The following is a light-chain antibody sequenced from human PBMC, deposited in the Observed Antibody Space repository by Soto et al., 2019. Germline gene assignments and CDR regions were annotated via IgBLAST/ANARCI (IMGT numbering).Light chain of an antibody. V-gene: IGLV1-44*01. CDR2: SNN. CDR3: AAWDDSLNGGYV. J-gene: IGLJ1*01. CDR1: SSNIGSNT. Sequence: QPVLTQPPSASGTPGQRVTISCSGSSSNIGSNTVNWYQQLPGTAPKLLIYSNNQRPSGVPDRFSGSKSGTSASLAISGLQSEDEADYYCAAWDDSLNGGYVFGTGTKVTVL.